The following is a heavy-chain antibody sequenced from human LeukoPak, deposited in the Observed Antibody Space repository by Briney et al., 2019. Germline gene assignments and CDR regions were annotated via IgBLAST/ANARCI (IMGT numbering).Heavy chain of an antibody. CDR2: INSDGSST. V-gene: IGHV3-74*01. J-gene: IGHJ5*02. CDR3: ARGGYCSGGSCYRIDP. CDR1: GLTFRNYW. Sequence: GGSLRLSCADSGLTFRNYWMHWVRQAPGKGLVWVARINSDGSSTSYADSAKGRFTITRDNAKNTLYLQMNSLRAEDTAVYYCARGGYCSGGSCYRIDPWGQGTLVTVSS. D-gene: IGHD2-15*01.